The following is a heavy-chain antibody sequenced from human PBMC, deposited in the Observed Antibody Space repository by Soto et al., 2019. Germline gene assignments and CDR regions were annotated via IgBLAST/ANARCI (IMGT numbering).Heavy chain of an antibody. CDR3: ARQDRVVAEGRWFDP. CDR2: VHYSGNT. J-gene: IGHJ5*02. D-gene: IGHD2-15*01. Sequence: SETLSLTCTVSGYSISSGYHWAWIRQPPGKGLEWLGSVHYSGNTYYNPSLKSRLTISVDKSKNQFSLNLSSVTAADTAVYYCARQDRVVAEGRWFDPWGKGTLVTVSS. CDR1: GYSISSGYH. V-gene: IGHV4-38-2*02.